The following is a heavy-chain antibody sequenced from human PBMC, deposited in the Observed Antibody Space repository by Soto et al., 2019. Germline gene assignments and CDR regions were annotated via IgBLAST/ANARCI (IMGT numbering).Heavy chain of an antibody. V-gene: IGHV3-74*01. J-gene: IGHJ4*02. CDR1: GFTFSNYW. CDR2: INGDGSTT. Sequence: EVQLVVSGGDLIQPEGSLRLSCAASGFTFSNYWMHWVRQAPGKGLVWVSRINGDGSTTSYADSVKGRFTISRDNAQNKLSLQMNSLRAEDTAVYYCVRGSVYNWRGDFWGQGTLVTVSS. D-gene: IGHD1-20*01. CDR3: VRGSVYNWRGDF.